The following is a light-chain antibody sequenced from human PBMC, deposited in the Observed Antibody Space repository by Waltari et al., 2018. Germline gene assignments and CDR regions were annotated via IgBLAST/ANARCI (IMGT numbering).Light chain of an antibody. V-gene: IGLV2-14*03. CDR2: DVT. Sequence: QSALTQPASVSGSPGQSITIPCTGTTSDLGGYNYVPWYQQHPGKAPKLILYDVTSRPSGVSNRFSGSKSGNTASLTISGLQPEDEADYYCCSFTSSSTWVFGGGTKLTVL. CDR3: CSFTSSSTWV. J-gene: IGLJ3*02. CDR1: TSDLGGYNY.